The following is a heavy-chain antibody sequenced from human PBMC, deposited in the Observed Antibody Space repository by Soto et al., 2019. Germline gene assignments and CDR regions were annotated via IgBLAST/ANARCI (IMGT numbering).Heavy chain of an antibody. V-gene: IGHV5-10-1*01. CDR2: IDPSDSYT. CDR1: GYSFTSYW. D-gene: IGHD6-6*01. Sequence: PGESLKISCKASGYSFTSYWISWVRQMPGKGLEWMGRIDPSDSYTNYSPSFQGHVTISADKSISTAYLQWSSLKASDTAMYYCARRQVGGSSSYYYYYYGMDVWGQGTTVTVSS. J-gene: IGHJ6*02. CDR3: ARRQVGGSSSYYYYYYGMDV.